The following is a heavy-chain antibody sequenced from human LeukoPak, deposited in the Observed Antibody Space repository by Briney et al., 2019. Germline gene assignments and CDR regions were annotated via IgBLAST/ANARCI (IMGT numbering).Heavy chain of an antibody. CDR2: ISYDGSNK. D-gene: IGHD3-9*01. V-gene: IGHV3-30-3*01. CDR3: ARAIRYNFDY. Sequence: PGGSLRLSCAASGFTFSNYAMHWVRQAPGKGLEWVAVISYDGSNKYYADSVKGRFTISRDNSKNTLYLQMNSLRAEDTAVYYCARAIRYNFDYWGQGTLVTVSS. CDR1: GFTFSNYA. J-gene: IGHJ4*02.